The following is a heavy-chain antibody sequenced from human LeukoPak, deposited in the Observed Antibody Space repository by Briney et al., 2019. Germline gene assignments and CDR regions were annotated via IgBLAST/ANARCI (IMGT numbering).Heavy chain of an antibody. CDR1: GGTFSSYA. D-gene: IGHD2-15*01. J-gene: IGHJ6*02. CDR3: ATDLSRGGLDYYYYYGMDV. V-gene: IGHV1-69*13. Sequence: GASVKVSCKASGGTFSSYAISWVRQAPGQGLEWMGGIIPIFGTANYAQKFQGRVTITADESTSTAYMELSSLRSEDTAVYYCATDLSRGGLDYYYYYGMDVWGQGTTVTVSS. CDR2: IIPIFGTA.